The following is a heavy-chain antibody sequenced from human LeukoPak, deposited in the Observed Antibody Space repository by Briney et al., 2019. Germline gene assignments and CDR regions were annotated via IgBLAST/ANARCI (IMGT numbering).Heavy chain of an antibody. Sequence: GGSLRLSCAASGFTFSSYGMHWVRQAPGKGLEWVAVISYDGSNKYYADSVKGRFTISRDNSKNTLYLQMNSLRAEDTAVYYCAREGDSSSERFYYYYYVDVWGKGTTVTVSS. D-gene: IGHD6-13*01. J-gene: IGHJ6*03. CDR1: GFTFSSYG. V-gene: IGHV3-30*03. CDR3: AREGDSSSERFYYYYYVDV. CDR2: ISYDGSNK.